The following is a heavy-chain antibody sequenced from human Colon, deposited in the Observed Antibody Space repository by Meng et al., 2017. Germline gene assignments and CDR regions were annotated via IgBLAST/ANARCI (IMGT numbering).Heavy chain of an antibody. CDR2: AST. V-gene: IGHV4-61*08. CDR3: ARDHMGSLDY. D-gene: IGHD1-26*01. Sequence: QVVLQESGPGLVRPAESLSLICSVSGGSVSSAGYQWSWIRQPPGKGLEWIGYASTNYNPSLKSRVTISVDTSKNQFSLRLTSVTAADTAVYYCARDHMGSLDYWGQGILVTVSS. J-gene: IGHJ4*02. CDR1: GGSVSSAGYQ.